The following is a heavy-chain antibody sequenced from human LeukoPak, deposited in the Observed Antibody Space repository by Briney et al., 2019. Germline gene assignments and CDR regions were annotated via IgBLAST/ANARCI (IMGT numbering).Heavy chain of an antibody. CDR1: GGSISSYY. CDR3: ARPVVAARGYFDY. D-gene: IGHD6-6*01. J-gene: IGHJ4*02. Sequence: SETLSLTCTVSGGSISSYYWSWIRQPPGKGLEWIGYIYYSGSTNYNPSLKSRVTISVDTSKNQFSLKLSSVTAADTAVYYCARPVVAARGYFDYWGQGTLVTVSS. V-gene: IGHV4-59*08. CDR2: IYYSGST.